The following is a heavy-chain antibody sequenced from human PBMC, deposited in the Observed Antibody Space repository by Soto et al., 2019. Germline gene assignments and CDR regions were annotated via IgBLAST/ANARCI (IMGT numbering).Heavy chain of an antibody. D-gene: IGHD4-17*01. J-gene: IGHJ4*02. Sequence: SETLSLTCTVSGCSISSSSNHLGWIRQPPGKGLEWIGNIYYSENTYYNPSLKSRVTISVDTSKNQFSLRLTSVTAADTAVYYCATHPPYGPLDHWGQGTLVTVSS. CDR3: ATHPPYGPLDH. CDR1: GCSISSSSNH. CDR2: IYYSENT. V-gene: IGHV4-39*01.